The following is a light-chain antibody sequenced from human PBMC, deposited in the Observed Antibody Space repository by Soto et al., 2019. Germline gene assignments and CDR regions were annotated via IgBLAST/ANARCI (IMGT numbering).Light chain of an antibody. V-gene: IGKV3-11*01. Sequence: EIVLTQSPSTLSSSPGERATLSCRASQTVGSRLAWYQHKPGQAPRLLIYDSSTRATGIPARFSGSGSGTDFTLTISSLEPEDFAVYYCHQRRSWPRTFGQGPKVDIK. CDR3: HQRRSWPRT. CDR1: QTVGSR. J-gene: IGKJ1*01. CDR2: DSS.